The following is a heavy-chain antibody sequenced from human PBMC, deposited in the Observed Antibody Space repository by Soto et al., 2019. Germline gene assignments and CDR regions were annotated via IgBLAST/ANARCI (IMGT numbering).Heavy chain of an antibody. V-gene: IGHV3-30-3*01. CDR1: GFTFSSYA. CDR3: AREHEQTSYYGMDV. Sequence: QVQLVESGGGVVQPGRSLRLSCAASGFTFSSYAMHWVRQAPGKGLEWVAVISSDGTTTYYADSVKGRFTISRDNSKNTLFLEVSSLRAEDTALYYCAREHEQTSYYGMDVWGQGTTVTVSS. CDR2: ISSDGTTT. J-gene: IGHJ6*02.